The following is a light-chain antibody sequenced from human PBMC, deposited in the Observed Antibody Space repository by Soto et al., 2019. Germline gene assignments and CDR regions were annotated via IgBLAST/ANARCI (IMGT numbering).Light chain of an antibody. CDR3: GTWDSSLSGGV. V-gene: IGLV1-51*01. Sequence: QSALTQPPSVSAAPGQKVTISCSGSSSNIGNNYVSWYQQLPGTAPKLLIYDSNKRPSGIPDRFSGSKSGTSATLGITGLQTGDEADYYCGTWDSSLSGGVFGGGTKVTVL. J-gene: IGLJ3*02. CDR2: DSN. CDR1: SSNIGNNY.